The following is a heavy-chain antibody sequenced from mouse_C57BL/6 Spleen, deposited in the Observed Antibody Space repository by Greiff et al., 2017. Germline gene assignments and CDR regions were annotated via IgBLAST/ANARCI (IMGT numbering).Heavy chain of an antibody. J-gene: IGHJ1*03. Sequence: QVQLQQPGAELVRPGSSVKLSCKASGYTFTSYWMAWVKQRPGQGLEWIGNIYPSDSETHYNQKFKDKATLTVDKSSSTGYMQLSSLTSEDSAVXYCARERDEGYFDVWGTGTTVTVSS. V-gene: IGHV1-61*01. D-gene: IGHD3-3*01. CDR2: IYPSDSET. CDR1: GYTFTSYW. CDR3: ARERDEGYFDV.